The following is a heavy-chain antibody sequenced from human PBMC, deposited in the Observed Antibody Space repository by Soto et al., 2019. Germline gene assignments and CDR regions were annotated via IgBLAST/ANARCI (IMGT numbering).Heavy chain of an antibody. CDR2: ISHDGSHE. CDR3: ARNTDHRLVRGWLDP. Sequence: GSLRLSCSASGLTFSTSAMHWVRQAPGKGLEGGAMISHDGSHEYYGDSVKGRFSVSRDNSHNILHLQMNSLRIEDAAVYFCARNTDHRLVRGWLDPWGQGTLVTVSS. D-gene: IGHD3-10*01. V-gene: IGHV3-30-3*01. J-gene: IGHJ5*02. CDR1: GLTFSTSA.